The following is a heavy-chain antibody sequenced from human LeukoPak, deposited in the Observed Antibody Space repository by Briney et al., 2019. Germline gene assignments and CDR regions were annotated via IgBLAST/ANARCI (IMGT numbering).Heavy chain of an antibody. V-gene: IGHV4-39*01. CDR2: IYYSGST. J-gene: IGHJ4*02. CDR1: GFTFSSYS. CDR3: ARQSASWIQLWLGHFDY. D-gene: IGHD5-18*01. Sequence: PGGSLRLSCAASGFTFSSYSMNWIRQPPGKGLEWIGSIYYSGSTYYNPSLKSRVTISVDTSKNQFSLKLSSVTAADMAVYYCARQSASWIQLWLGHFDYWGQGTLVTVSS.